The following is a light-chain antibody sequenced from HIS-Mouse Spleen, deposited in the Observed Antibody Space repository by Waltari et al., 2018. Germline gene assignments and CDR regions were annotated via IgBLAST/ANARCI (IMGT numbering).Light chain of an antibody. Sequence: QSALTQPASVSGSPGQSITIPCPGTSSDVGSYNLVPWYQPHPGKAPKLMIYEGSKRPSGVSNRFSGSKSGNTASLTISGLQAEDEADYYCCSYAGSSTWVFGGGTKLTVL. CDR3: CSYAGSSTWV. CDR1: SSDVGSYNL. CDR2: EGS. V-gene: IGLV2-23*01. J-gene: IGLJ3*02.